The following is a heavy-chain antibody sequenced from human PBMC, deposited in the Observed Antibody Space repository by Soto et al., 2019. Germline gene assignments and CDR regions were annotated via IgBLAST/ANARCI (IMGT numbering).Heavy chain of an antibody. Sequence: GGSLRLSCAASGFTFSSYWMHWVRQAPGKGLVWVSRINSDGSSTSYADSVKGRFTISRDNAKNTLYLQMNSLRAEDTAVYYCARAGRIAAAGIRELRFDPWGQGTLVTVSS. CDR2: INSDGSST. CDR1: GFTFSSYW. J-gene: IGHJ5*02. V-gene: IGHV3-74*01. CDR3: ARAGRIAAAGIRELRFDP. D-gene: IGHD6-13*01.